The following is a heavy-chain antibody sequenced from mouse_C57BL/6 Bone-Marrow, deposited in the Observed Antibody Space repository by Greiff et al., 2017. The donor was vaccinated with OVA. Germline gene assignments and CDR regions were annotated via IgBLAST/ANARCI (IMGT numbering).Heavy chain of an antibody. CDR3: ARFDYDDFPQAWCAY. Sequence: QVQLQQPGAELVRPGSSVKLSCKASGYTFTSYWMHWVKQRPIQGLEWIGNIDPSDSETHYNQKFKDKATLTVDKSSSTAYMQLSSLTSEDSAVYYCARFDYDDFPQAWCAYWGQGTLVTVSA. CDR1: GYTFTSYW. CDR2: IDPSDSET. J-gene: IGHJ3*01. D-gene: IGHD2-4*01. V-gene: IGHV1-52*01.